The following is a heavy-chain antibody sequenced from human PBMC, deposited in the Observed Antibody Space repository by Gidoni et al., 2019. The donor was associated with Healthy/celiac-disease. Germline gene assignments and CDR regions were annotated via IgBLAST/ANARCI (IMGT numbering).Heavy chain of an antibody. J-gene: IGHJ4*02. Sequence: EVQLVESGGGLVQPGGSLRLSCEASGFTFSSYWMHWFRQAPGKGLVWVSRINSDGMSTSYADSVKGRFTISRDNSKNTLYLQMNSLRAEDTAVYYCAREGGYSGYDKDYWGQGTLVTVSS. V-gene: IGHV3-74*01. CDR2: INSDGMST. D-gene: IGHD5-12*01. CDR3: AREGGYSGYDKDY. CDR1: GFTFSSYW.